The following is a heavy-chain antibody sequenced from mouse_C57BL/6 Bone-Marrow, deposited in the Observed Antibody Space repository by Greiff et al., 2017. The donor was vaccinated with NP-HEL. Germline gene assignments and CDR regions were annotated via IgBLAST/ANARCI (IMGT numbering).Heavy chain of an antibody. V-gene: IGHV1-74*01. D-gene: IGHD2-4*01. J-gene: IGHJ3*01. Sequence: QVQLQQPGAELVKPGASVKVSCKASGYTFTSYWMHWVKQRPGQGLEWIGRIHPSDSDTNYNQKFKGKATLTVDKSSSTAYMQLSSLTSEDSAVYYCAISLYYDYDGQAWFAYWGQGTLVTVSA. CDR1: GYTFTSYW. CDR3: AISLYYDYDGQAWFAY. CDR2: IHPSDSDT.